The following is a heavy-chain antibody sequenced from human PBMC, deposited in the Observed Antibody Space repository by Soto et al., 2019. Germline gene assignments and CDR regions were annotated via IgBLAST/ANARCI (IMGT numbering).Heavy chain of an antibody. D-gene: IGHD3-3*01. V-gene: IGHV3-7*03. J-gene: IGHJ4*02. CDR2: IKEDGSVK. CDR1: XXXXXPYX. CDR3: ARDVSSEYASILDV. Sequence: EGQLVESGGGLVQAGGSLRXTXXXXXXXXXPYXXXXXXXAPXXXLEWVASIKEDGSVKNYADSVKGRFTVSRDNVKRAMFLQMTSVRVDDTAVYFCARDVSSEYASILDVWGRGARVTVSS.